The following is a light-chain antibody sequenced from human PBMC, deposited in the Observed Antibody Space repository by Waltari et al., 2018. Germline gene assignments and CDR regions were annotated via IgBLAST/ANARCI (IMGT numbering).Light chain of an antibody. J-gene: IGLJ3*02. CDR3: AVWDDSLNGWM. CDR1: SSNNGSKT. Sequence: QSVVTQSPSASGPPGQRVTISCSGSSSNNGSKTVNWYQHLPGTAPKLLIHNNNQRPSGVPDRFSGSKSDTAASLAMSGLQSEDEAEYYCAVWDDSLNGWMFGGGTKLTVL. CDR2: NNN. V-gene: IGLV1-44*01.